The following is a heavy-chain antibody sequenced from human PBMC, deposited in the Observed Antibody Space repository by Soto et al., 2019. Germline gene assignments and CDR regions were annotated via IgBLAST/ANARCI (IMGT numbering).Heavy chain of an antibody. CDR1: VFTFSNAW. D-gene: IGHD3-22*01. V-gene: IGHV3-15*01. CDR2: IKSKTDGGTT. CDR3: TTERPYDSSGYYAHTPFDY. J-gene: IGHJ4*02. Sequence: WWSLRLSCSASVFTFSNAWMSWVRQAPGKGLEWVGRIKSKTDGGTTDYAAPVKGRFTISRDDSKNTLYLQMNSLKTEDTAVYYCTTERPYDSSGYYAHTPFDYWGQGTLVTVSS.